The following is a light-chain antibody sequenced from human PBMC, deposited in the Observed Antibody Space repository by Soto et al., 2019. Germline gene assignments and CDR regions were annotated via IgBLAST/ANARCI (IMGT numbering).Light chain of an antibody. CDR1: QSLVYADGYTY. J-gene: IGKJ1*01. Sequence: DVVMTQSPLSLSVTLGQPASISCRSSQSLVYADGYTYFNWFQQRPGQSPRRLIYKVSNRDSGVPDRFSGSGSGSDFTLTISRVEAEDVAVYSCQQYANSPPWTFGQGTKVDIK. V-gene: IGKV2-30*01. CDR2: KVS. CDR3: QQYANSPPWT.